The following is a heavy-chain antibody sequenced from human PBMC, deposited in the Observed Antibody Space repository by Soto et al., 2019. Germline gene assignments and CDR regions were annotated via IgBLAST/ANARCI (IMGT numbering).Heavy chain of an antibody. CDR1: GFTFDDYA. D-gene: IGHD3-16*02. CDR3: AKATSHMITFGGVIVFLAFDI. CDR2: ISWNSGSI. J-gene: IGHJ3*02. Sequence: GGSLRLSCAASGFTFDDYAMHWVRQAPGKGLEWVSGISWNSGSIGYADSVKGRFTISRDNAKNSLYLQMNSLRAEDTALYYCAKATSHMITFGGVIVFLAFDIWGQGTMVTVSS. V-gene: IGHV3-9*01.